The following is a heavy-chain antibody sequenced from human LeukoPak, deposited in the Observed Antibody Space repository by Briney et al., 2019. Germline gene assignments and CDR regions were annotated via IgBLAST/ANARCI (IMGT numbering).Heavy chain of an antibody. CDR3: ARVGSPRGFWSGYYIDY. D-gene: IGHD3-3*01. Sequence: PSQTLSLTCTVSGGSISSGDYYWSWIRQPPGKGLEWIGYIYYSGSTNYNPSLKSRVTISVDTSKNQFSLKLSSVTAADTAVYYCARVGSPRGFWSGYYIDYWGQGTLVTVSS. CDR1: GGSISSGDYY. J-gene: IGHJ4*02. V-gene: IGHV4-61*08. CDR2: IYYSGST.